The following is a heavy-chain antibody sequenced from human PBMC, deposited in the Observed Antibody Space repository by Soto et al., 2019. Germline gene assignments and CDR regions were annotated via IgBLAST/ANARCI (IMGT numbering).Heavy chain of an antibody. V-gene: IGHV3-73*01. CDR2: IRSKANSYAT. CDR3: TRLEAYGSGYAIFY. Sequence: GGSLRLSCAASGFTFSGSAMHWVRQASGKGLEWVGRIRSKANSYATAYAASVKGRFTISRDDSKNTAYLQMNSLKTEDKAVYYCTRLEAYGSGYAIFYWGQGTLVTVSS. D-gene: IGHD5-12*01. J-gene: IGHJ4*02. CDR1: GFTFSGSA.